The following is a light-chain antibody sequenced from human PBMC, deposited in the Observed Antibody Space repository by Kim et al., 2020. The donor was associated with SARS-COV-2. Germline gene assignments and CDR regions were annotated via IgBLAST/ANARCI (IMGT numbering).Light chain of an antibody. Sequence: SYELTQPPSVSVSPGQTARITCSGDALPKQYAYWYQQKTGQAPVLVIYKDSERPSGITERFSGSSSGTTVTLTISGVKADDEADYYCKSADSSGTYNVV. CDR3: KSADSSGTYNVV. CDR1: ALPKQY. CDR2: KDS. J-gene: IGLJ2*01. V-gene: IGLV3-25*03.